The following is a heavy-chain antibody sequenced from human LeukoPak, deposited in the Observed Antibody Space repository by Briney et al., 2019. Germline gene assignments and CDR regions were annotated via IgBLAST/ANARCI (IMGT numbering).Heavy chain of an antibody. J-gene: IGHJ6*03. V-gene: IGHV4-30-4*01. CDR2: VYYSGST. Sequence: SETLSLTCTVSGGSISSGDYYWSWIRQPPGKGLEWIGYVYYSGSTYYNPSLKSRVTISVDTSKNQFSLKLSSVTAADTAVYYCARSPYCSSTSCYMGYYYMDVWGKGTTVTVSS. CDR1: GGSISSGDYY. CDR3: ARSPYCSSTSCYMGYYYMDV. D-gene: IGHD2-2*02.